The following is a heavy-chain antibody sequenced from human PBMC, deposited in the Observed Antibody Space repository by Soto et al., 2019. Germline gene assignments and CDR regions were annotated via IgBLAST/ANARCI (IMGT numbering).Heavy chain of an antibody. J-gene: IGHJ4*02. CDR3: AKSRDMASYFDY. Sequence: PGVSLRLSCAASGFTFSSYGMHWVRQAPGKGLEWVAVISNDGSNKYYADSVKGRFTISRDNSKNTLYLQMNSLRAEDTAVYYCAKSRDMASYFDYWGQGTPVTVSS. V-gene: IGHV3-30*18. CDR2: ISNDGSNK. CDR1: GFTFSSYG. D-gene: IGHD2-15*01.